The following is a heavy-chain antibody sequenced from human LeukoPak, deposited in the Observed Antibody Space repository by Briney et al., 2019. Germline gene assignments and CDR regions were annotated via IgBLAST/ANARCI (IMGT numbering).Heavy chain of an antibody. V-gene: IGHV1-18*01. J-gene: IGHJ4*02. D-gene: IGHD3-22*01. CDR3: ARAAIAYDSSGYYYY. Sequence: ASVKVSCKVSGYAFTSYGISWVRQAPGQGLEWMGWISAYNGKTNYAPKLPARVPMTKDTSTSTAYMELRSLRSDETAVYYCARAAIAYDSSGYYYYWGQGTLVTVSS. CDR1: GYAFTSYG. CDR2: ISAYNGKT.